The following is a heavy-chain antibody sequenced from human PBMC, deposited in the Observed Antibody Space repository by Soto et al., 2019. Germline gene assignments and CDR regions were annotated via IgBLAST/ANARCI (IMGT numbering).Heavy chain of an antibody. Sequence: EVQLLESGGGLVQPGGSLRLSCAASGFTFSSYAMSWVRQAPGKGLEWVSAISGSGGTTYYADSVKGRFTFSRYNSKNTLYQQMNSLRAEDTAVYYCAKTANGWFSAFDIWGQGTMVTVSS. CDR1: GFTFSSYA. CDR3: AKTANGWFSAFDI. CDR2: ISGSGGTT. V-gene: IGHV3-23*01. D-gene: IGHD6-19*01. J-gene: IGHJ3*02.